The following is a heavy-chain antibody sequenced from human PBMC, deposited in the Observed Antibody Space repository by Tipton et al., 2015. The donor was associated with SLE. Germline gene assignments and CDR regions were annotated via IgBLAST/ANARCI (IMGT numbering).Heavy chain of an antibody. CDR2: IYYKGST. CDR1: GGSVNGHY. D-gene: IGHD6-19*01. V-gene: IGHV4-59*02. CDR3: ATTAVAGTDHRYLDL. J-gene: IGHJ2*01. Sequence: TLSLTCTVSGGSVNGHYWNWIRQAPGKGLEWIGYIYYKGSTDYKSSLKSRLTISIDTSKNQFSLNFTSVTAADTAVYYCATTAVAGTDHRYLDLWGRGTLVTVSS.